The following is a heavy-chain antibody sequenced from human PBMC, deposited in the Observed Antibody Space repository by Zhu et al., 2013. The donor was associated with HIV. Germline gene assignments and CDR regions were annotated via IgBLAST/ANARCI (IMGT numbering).Heavy chain of an antibody. CDR1: GYSISSGYY. CDR2: FYHSGST. Sequence: QVRLQVSGPGLVKPSETLSLTCAVSGYSISSGYYWGWIRQPPGKGLEWIGSFYHSGSTYYNPSLKSRVTISVDTSKNQFSLRLSSVTAADTAVYYCARDIIAAAGTSFDIWGQGTMVTVSS. D-gene: IGHD6-13*01. V-gene: IGHV4-38-2*02. J-gene: IGHJ3*02. CDR3: ARDIIAAAGTSFDI.